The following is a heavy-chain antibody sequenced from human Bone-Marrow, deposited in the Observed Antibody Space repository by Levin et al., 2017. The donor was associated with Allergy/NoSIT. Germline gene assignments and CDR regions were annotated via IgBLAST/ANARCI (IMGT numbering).Heavy chain of an antibody. CDR2: IRSKAYGGTT. CDR1: GFTFGDYA. Sequence: GGSLRLSCTASGFTFGDYAMSWFRQAPGKGLEWVGFIRSKAYGGTTEYAASVKGRFIISRDESKSIAYLQMNSLKTDDTAVYYCSRVTYYYDSSGLSYFDYWGQGTLVTVSS. CDR3: SRVTYYYDSSGLSYFDY. J-gene: IGHJ4*02. D-gene: IGHD3-22*01. V-gene: IGHV3-49*03.